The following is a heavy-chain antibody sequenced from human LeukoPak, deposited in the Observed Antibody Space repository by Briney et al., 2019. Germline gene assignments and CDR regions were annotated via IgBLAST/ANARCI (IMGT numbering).Heavy chain of an antibody. CDR2: INHSGST. J-gene: IGHJ4*02. Sequence: SSETLSLTCAVYGGSFSGYYWSWIRQPPGKGLEWIGEINHSGSTNYNPSLKSRVTISVDTSKNQFSLKLSSVTAADTAVYYCARMGLRYFDWLLKSVYFDYWGQGTLVTVSS. CDR3: ARMGLRYFDWLLKSVYFDY. D-gene: IGHD3-9*01. CDR1: GGSFSGYY. V-gene: IGHV4-34*01.